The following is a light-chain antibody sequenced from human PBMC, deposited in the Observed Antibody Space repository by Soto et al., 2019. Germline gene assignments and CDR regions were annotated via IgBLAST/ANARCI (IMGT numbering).Light chain of an antibody. CDR2: GAS. CDR1: QSVSSSY. Sequence: EIVLTQSPGTLSLSPGERATLSCRASQSVSSSYLAWYQQKPGQAPRLLIYGASSRATGIPDRFSGSGSGTDLTLTISRLEPEDLAVDYCQQYGSSRTFGQGTKVEIK. J-gene: IGKJ1*01. V-gene: IGKV3-20*01. CDR3: QQYGSSRT.